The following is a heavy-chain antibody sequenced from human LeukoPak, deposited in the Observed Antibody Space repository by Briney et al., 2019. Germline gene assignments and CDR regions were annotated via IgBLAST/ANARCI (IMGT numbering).Heavy chain of an antibody. Sequence: SQTLSLTCTVSGGSISSGGYYWSWIRQHPGKGLEWIGYIYYSGSAYYNPSLKSRVTISVDTSENQSSLKLSSVTAADTAVYYCARVNYGSATKEDYWGQGTLVTVSS. D-gene: IGHD3-10*01. CDR3: ARVNYGSATKEDY. V-gene: IGHV4-31*03. CDR1: GGSISSGGYY. J-gene: IGHJ4*02. CDR2: IYYSGSA.